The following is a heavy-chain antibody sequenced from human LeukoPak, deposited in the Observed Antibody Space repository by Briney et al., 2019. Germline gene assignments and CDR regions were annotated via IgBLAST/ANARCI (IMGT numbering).Heavy chain of an antibody. Sequence: GGSLRLSCAASGFXFNNCNINWVRQAPGKGLEWVSYISSSGSTIYYADSVKGRFTISRDNAKNSLYLQMNSLRAEDTAVYYCARMYGDYPTFDYWGQGTLVTVSS. J-gene: IGHJ4*02. V-gene: IGHV3-48*04. CDR1: GFXFNNCN. D-gene: IGHD4-17*01. CDR3: ARMYGDYPTFDY. CDR2: ISSSGSTI.